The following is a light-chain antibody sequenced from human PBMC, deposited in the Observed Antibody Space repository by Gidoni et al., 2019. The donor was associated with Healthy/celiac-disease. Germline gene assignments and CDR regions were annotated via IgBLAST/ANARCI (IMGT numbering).Light chain of an antibody. Sequence: NFMLTQPHPVSESPGKTVTISCTRSSGSIASNYVQWYQQLPGSAPTTVIYEDNQRPSGVPDLFSGSIDSSSNSASLTISGLKTEDEADYYCQSYDSSNHAVFGGGTQLTVL. J-gene: IGLJ7*01. V-gene: IGLV6-57*04. CDR1: SGSIASNY. CDR3: QSYDSSNHAV. CDR2: EDN.